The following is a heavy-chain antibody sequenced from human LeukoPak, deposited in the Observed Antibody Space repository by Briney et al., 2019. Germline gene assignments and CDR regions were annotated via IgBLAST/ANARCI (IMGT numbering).Heavy chain of an antibody. V-gene: IGHV4-39*07. CDR2: IYYSGST. D-gene: IGHD3-10*01. CDR1: GGSISSSSYY. CDR3: ARESITMVRGESWFDP. J-gene: IGHJ5*02. Sequence: SGTLSLTCTVSGGSISSSSYYWGWIRQPPGKGLEWIGSIYYSGSTYYNPSLKSRVTISVDTSKNQFSLKLSSVTAADTAVYYCARESITMVRGESWFDPWGQGTLVTVSS.